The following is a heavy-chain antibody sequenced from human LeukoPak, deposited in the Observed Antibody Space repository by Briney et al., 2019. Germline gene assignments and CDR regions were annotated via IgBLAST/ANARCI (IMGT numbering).Heavy chain of an antibody. Sequence: PGGSLRLSCAASGFTFSSYAMSWVRQAPGKGLEWVSAISGSGGSTYYADSVKGRFTISRDNSKNTLYLQMNSLRAEDTAVYYRAKDWAIGYSSSWYGYWGQGTLVTVSS. D-gene: IGHD6-13*01. V-gene: IGHV3-23*01. CDR1: GFTFSSYA. CDR2: ISGSGGST. J-gene: IGHJ4*02. CDR3: AKDWAIGYSSSWYGY.